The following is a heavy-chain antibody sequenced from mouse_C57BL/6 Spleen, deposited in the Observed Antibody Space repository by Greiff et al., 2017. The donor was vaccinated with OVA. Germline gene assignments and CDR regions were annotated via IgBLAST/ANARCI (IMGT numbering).Heavy chain of an antibody. J-gene: IGHJ3*01. D-gene: IGHD1-1*01. CDR2: IDPEDGDT. CDR3: TTDYGRASVAY. CDR1: GFNIKDYY. V-gene: IGHV14-1*01. Sequence: EVQLQQSGAELVRPGASVKLSCTASGFNIKDYYMHWVKQRPEQGLEWIGRIDPEDGDTEYAPKFQGKATMTADTSSNTAYLQLSSLTTEDTAVDYCTTDYGRASVAYWGQGTLVTVSA.